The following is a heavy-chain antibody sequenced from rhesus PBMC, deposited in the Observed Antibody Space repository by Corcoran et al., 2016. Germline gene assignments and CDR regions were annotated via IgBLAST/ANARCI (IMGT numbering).Heavy chain of an antibody. CDR1: GGSISVYY. J-gene: IGHJ5-2*02. Sequence: QVQLQESGPGLVKPSETLSLTCAVSGGSISVYYYNWIRQAPGKGLEWIGYIGANNGITNDNPSLKSRGTISTDTSKNQFSLNLNSVTAADTAVYYCAGFSGWYCSLDVWGRGLLVTVSS. D-gene: IGHD6-31*01. V-gene: IGHV4-165*02. CDR2: IGANNGIT. CDR3: AGFSGWYCSLDV.